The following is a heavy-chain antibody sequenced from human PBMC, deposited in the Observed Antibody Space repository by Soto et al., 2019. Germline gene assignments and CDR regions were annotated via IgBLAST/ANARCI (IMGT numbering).Heavy chain of an antibody. CDR1: GFTFSSYG. V-gene: IGHV3-33*01. CDR3: ARGLDGAPHSD. D-gene: IGHD1-26*01. J-gene: IGHJ4*02. CDR2: IWYDGSNK. Sequence: PGGSLRLSCAASGFTFSSYGMHWVRQAPGKGLEWVAVIWYDGSNKYYADSVKGRFTISRDNSKNTLYLQMNSLRAEDTAVYYCARGLDGAPHSDWGQGTLVPVYS.